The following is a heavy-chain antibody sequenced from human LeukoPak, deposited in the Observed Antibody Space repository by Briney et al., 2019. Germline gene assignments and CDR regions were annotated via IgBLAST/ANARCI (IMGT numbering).Heavy chain of an antibody. CDR3: ARGVVAFDP. CDR1: GGSISSYY. Sequence: SETLSLTCTVSGGSISSYYWSWIRQPPGKGLEWIGYIYYSGSTNYNPSLKSRVTISVDTSKNQFSLKLSSVTAADTAVYCCARGVVAFDPWGQGTLVTVSS. J-gene: IGHJ5*02. D-gene: IGHD2-2*01. V-gene: IGHV4-59*01. CDR2: IYYSGST.